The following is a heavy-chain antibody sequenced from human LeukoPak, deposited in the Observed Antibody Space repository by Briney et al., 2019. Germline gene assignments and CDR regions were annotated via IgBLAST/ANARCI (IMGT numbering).Heavy chain of an antibody. CDR2: ISYDGSNK. D-gene: IGHD3-10*01. V-gene: IGHV3-30*18. CDR3: ANGYYYGSGSYYKEAFDI. Sequence: PGGSLRLSCAASGFTFSNYGMHWVRQAPGKGLEWVVVISYDGSNKYYADSVKGRFTISRDNSKNTLYLQMNSLRAEDTAVYYCANGYYYGSGSYYKEAFDIWCQGTMVTVSS. J-gene: IGHJ3*02. CDR1: GFTFSNYG.